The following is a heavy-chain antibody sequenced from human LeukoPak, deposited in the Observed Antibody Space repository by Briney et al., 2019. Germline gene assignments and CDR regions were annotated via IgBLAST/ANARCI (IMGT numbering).Heavy chain of an antibody. CDR3: AKKDCSSSSCYKALDY. V-gene: IGHV3-23*01. D-gene: IGHD2-2*01. Sequence: GGSLRLSCAASGFTFSGYAMSWVRQAPGKGLEWVSGISGSGSSTYYADSVKGRFTISRDNSKNTLYLQMNTLRAEDTAVYYCAKKDCSSSSCYKALDYWGQGTLVTVSS. J-gene: IGHJ4*02. CDR2: ISGSGSST. CDR1: GFTFSGYA.